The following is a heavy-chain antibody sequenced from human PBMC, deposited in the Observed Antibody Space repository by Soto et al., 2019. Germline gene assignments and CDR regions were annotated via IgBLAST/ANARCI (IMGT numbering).Heavy chain of an antibody. CDR2: IWYDGSNK. D-gene: IGHD3-10*01. CDR3: ASVLNGSGSYNY. V-gene: IGHV3-33*01. J-gene: IGHJ4*02. CDR1: GFTFSSYG. Sequence: GGSLRLSCAASGFTFSSYGMHWVRQAPGKGLEWVAVIWYDGSNKYYADSVKGRFTISRDNSKNTLYLQMNSLRAEDTAVYYCASVLNGSGSYNYWGQGTLVTVSS.